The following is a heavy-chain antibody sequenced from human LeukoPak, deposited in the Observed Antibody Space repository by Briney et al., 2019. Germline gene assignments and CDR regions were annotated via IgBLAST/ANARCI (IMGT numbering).Heavy chain of an antibody. D-gene: IGHD6-6*01. CDR3: ARERSALVPGAFDI. V-gene: IGHV3-48*01. J-gene: IGHJ3*02. CDR2: ISSSSSTI. CDR1: GFTFSSYS. Sequence: GGSLRLSCAASGFTFSSYSMNWVRQAPGKGLEWVSYISSSSSTIYYADSVKGRFTISRDNAKNSLYLQMNSLRAEDTAVYYCARERSALVPGAFDIWGQGTMVTVSS.